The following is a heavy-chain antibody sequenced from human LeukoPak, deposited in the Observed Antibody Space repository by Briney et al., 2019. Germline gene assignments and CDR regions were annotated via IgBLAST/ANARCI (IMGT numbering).Heavy chain of an antibody. CDR2: INHSGST. V-gene: IGHV4-34*01. Sequence: MSSETLSLTCAVYGGSFSGYYWSWIRQPPGKGLEWIGEINHSGSTNYNPSLKSRVTISVDTSKNQFSLKLSSVTAADTAVYYCARRDYCSSTSCHAGGFDYWGQGTLVTVSS. CDR1: GGSFSGYY. J-gene: IGHJ4*02. CDR3: ARRDYCSSTSCHAGGFDY. D-gene: IGHD2-2*01.